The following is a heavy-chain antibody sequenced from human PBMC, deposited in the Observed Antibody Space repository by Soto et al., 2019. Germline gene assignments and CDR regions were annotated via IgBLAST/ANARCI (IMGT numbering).Heavy chain of an antibody. V-gene: IGHV3-30-3*01. D-gene: IGHD2-2*01. J-gene: IGHJ4*02. CDR2: ISYDGSNK. CDR1: GFTFSSYA. CDR3: ARDEASTSSLDY. Sequence: QVQLVESGGGVVQPGRSLRLSCAASGFTFSSYAMHWVRQAPGKGLEWVAVISYDGSNKYYADSVKGRFTISGDNSKNTLYLQMNSLRAEDTAVYYCARDEASTSSLDYWGQGTLVTVSS.